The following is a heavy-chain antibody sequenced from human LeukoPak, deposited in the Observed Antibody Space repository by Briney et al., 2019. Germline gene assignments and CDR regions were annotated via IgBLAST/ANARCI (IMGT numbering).Heavy chain of an antibody. CDR2: IYYSGST. CDR1: GGSISSYY. Sequence: SETLSLTCTVSGGSISSYYRSWIRQPPGKGLEWIGYIYYSGSTNYNPSLKSRVTISVDTSKNQFSLKLSSVTAADTAVYYCARGPYGYNYFDYWGQGTLVTVSS. J-gene: IGHJ4*02. D-gene: IGHD5-24*01. CDR3: ARGPYGYNYFDY. V-gene: IGHV4-59*01.